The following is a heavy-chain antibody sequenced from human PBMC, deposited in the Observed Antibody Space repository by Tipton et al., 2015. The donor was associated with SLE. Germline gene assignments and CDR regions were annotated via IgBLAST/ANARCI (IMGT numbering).Heavy chain of an antibody. D-gene: IGHD3-10*01. CDR2: IYYRGST. Sequence: TLSLTCTVSGGSISSYYWSWIRQPPGKGLEWIGYIYYRGSTNYNPSLKSRVTISVDTSKNQFSLKLSSATAADTAVYYCARVRGRGYFQHWGQGTLVTVSS. CDR1: GGSISSYY. V-gene: IGHV4-59*01. J-gene: IGHJ1*01. CDR3: ARVRGRGYFQH.